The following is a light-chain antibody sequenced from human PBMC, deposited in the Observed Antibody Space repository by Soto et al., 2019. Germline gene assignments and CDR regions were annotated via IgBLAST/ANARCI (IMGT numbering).Light chain of an antibody. CDR2: GAS. Sequence: EIVMTQSPATLSVSPGERATLSCRASQSVSSNLAWYQKKPGQAPRLLIYGASTRAPGIPARFSGSGSGTEFPLTLSSLQSEEFAVYYCQQYNNWPGTFGPGTKVDIK. J-gene: IGKJ3*01. V-gene: IGKV3D-15*01. CDR3: QQYNNWPGT. CDR1: QSVSSN.